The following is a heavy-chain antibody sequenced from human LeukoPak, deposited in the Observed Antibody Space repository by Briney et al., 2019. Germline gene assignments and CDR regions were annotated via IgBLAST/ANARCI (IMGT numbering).Heavy chain of an antibody. CDR3: ARDLYGDYLGLDY. D-gene: IGHD4-17*01. J-gene: IGHJ4*02. CDR1: GFTFNRYS. CDR2: ISSSSSYV. V-gene: IGHV3-21*01. Sequence: PGGSLRLSCAASGFTFNRYSMNWVRQAPGKGLDWVSTISSSSSYVDYADSVKGRFTISRDNAKNSLYLQMNSLRDEDTAVYYCARDLYGDYLGLDYWGQGTLVTVSS.